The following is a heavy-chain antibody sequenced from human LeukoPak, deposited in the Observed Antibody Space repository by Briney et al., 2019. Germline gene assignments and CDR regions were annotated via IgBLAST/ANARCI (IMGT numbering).Heavy chain of an antibody. J-gene: IGHJ5*02. CDR3: ARSVPHWFDP. D-gene: IGHD2-2*01. V-gene: IGHV1-46*01. Sequence: ASVKVSCKASGYTFTSDYIHWVRQAPGQGLEWMGIINPSGGSTSYAQKLQGRVTMTTDTSTSTAYMELRSLRSDDTAVYYCARSVPHWFDPWGQGTLVTVSS. CDR2: INPSGGST. CDR1: GYTFTSDY.